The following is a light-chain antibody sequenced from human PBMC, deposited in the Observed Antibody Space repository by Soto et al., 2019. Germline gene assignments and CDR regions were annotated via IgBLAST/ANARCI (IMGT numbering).Light chain of an antibody. CDR2: AAS. Sequence: DIQMTQSPSSLSASVGDRVTITCRASQSISTYLNWYQQKSGKAPKLLIYAASSLQSGVPSRFSGSGSGTDFTLTSGSLQPDDFATYYCQQSYTTPWTFGQGTKVEIK. CDR1: QSISTY. J-gene: IGKJ1*01. CDR3: QQSYTTPWT. V-gene: IGKV1-39*01.